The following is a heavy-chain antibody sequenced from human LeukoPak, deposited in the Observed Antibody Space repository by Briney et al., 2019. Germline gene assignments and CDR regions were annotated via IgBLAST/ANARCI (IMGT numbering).Heavy chain of an antibody. CDR3: ATDLFDYGDYVWQFDY. V-gene: IGHV1-24*01. Sequence: ASVKVSCKVSGYTLTELSMHWVRQAPGKGLEWMGGFDPEDGETIYAQKFQGRVTMTEDTPTDTAYMELSSLRSEDTAVYYCATDLFDYGDYVWQFDYWGQGTLVTVSS. CDR1: GYTLTELS. J-gene: IGHJ4*02. CDR2: FDPEDGET. D-gene: IGHD4-17*01.